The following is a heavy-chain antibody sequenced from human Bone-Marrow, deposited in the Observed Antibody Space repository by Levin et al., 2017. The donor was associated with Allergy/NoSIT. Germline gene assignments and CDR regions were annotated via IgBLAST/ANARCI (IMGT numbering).Heavy chain of an antibody. CDR3: AKAGTTVMLDYSYLDV. V-gene: IGHV3-23*01. Sequence: GGSLRLSCAASEFPFSTYTMHWVRQAPGKGLEWVSSLDGSSGKTHYADVVKGRFTISREYSKNTLFLQMNSLRVEDTARYYCAKAGTTVMLDYSYLDVWGEGTAVTVSS. J-gene: IGHJ6*03. CDR2: LDGSSGKT. CDR1: EFPFSTYT. D-gene: IGHD4-17*01.